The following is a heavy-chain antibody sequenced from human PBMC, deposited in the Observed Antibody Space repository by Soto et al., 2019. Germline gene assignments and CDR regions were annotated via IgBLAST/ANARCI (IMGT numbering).Heavy chain of an antibody. J-gene: IGHJ1*01. Sequence: GASVKGSCKGSGYTFPSYDINWVRQGTGQGLEWMGWMNPNSGNTGYAQKFQGRVTMTRNTSISTAYMELSSLRSEDTAVYYCARDILGGSYDFSHGGQGALVTVSS. D-gene: IGHD3-3*01. CDR3: ARDILGGSYDFSH. V-gene: IGHV1-8*01. CDR2: MNPNSGNT. CDR1: GYTFPSYD.